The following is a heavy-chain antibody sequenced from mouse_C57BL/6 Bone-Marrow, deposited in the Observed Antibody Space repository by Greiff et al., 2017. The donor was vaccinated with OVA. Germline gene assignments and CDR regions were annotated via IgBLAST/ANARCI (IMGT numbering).Heavy chain of an antibody. CDR2: IDPSDSYT. CDR3: ARGAMDY. V-gene: IGHV1-69*01. J-gene: IGHJ4*01. Sequence: LEESGAELVMPGASVKLSCKASGYTFTSYWMHWVKQRPGQGLEWIGEIDPSDSYTNYNQKFKGKSTLTVDKSSSTAYMQLSSLTSEDSAVYYCARGAMDYWGQGTSVTVSS. CDR1: GYTFTSYW.